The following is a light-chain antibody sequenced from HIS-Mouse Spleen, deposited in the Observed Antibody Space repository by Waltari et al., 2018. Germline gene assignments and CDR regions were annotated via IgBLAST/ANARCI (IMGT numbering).Light chain of an antibody. CDR3: CSYAGSYTGV. CDR2: DVS. V-gene: IGLV2-11*01. Sequence: QSALTQPRPVSGSPGQSVTISCTGTSSDVGGYTYVSWYQQHPGKAPKLMIYDVSKRPSGVPDRFSGSKSGNTASLTISGLQAEDEADYYCCSYAGSYTGVFGTGTKVTVL. J-gene: IGLJ1*01. CDR1: SSDVGGYTY.